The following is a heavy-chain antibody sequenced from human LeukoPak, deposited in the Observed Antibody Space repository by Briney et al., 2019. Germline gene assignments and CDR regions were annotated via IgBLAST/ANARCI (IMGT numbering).Heavy chain of an antibody. D-gene: IGHD4-17*01. CDR3: AKDSYGDYSSPDY. CDR1: GFTFSSYG. V-gene: IGHV3-23*01. J-gene: IGHJ4*02. Sequence: GGTLRLSCAASGFTFSSYGMSWVRQAPGKGLEWVSAISGSGGSTYYADSVKGRFTISRDNSKNTLYLQMNSLRAEDTAVYYCAKDSYGDYSSPDYWGQGTLVTVSS. CDR2: ISGSGGST.